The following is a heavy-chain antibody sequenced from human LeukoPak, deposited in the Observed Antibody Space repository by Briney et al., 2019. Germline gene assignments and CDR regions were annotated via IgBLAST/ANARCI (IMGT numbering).Heavy chain of an antibody. CDR3: ARGGYGDYVT. Sequence: PSETLSLTCTVSGGSISSFYWSWIRQPPGKGLEWIRYIYYSGITNYSPSLKSRVTISVDTSKNQFSLKLSSVTAADTAVYYCARGGYGDYVTWGQGTLVTVSS. V-gene: IGHV4-59*01. D-gene: IGHD4-17*01. J-gene: IGHJ5*02. CDR2: IYYSGIT. CDR1: GGSISSFY.